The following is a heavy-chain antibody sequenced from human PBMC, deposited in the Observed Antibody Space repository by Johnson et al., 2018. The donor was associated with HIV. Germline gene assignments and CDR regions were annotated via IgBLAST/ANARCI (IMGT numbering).Heavy chain of an antibody. Sequence: VQLVESGGGVVQPGRSLRLSCAASGFTFSSYWMRWVRQAPGKGLEWVSVIYSGGSTYYADSVKGRFTISRDNSKNTLYLQMNSLRAEDTAVYYCAREVGNAGAFDIWGQGTMVTVSS. CDR1: GFTFSSYW. CDR2: IYSGGST. D-gene: IGHD1-26*01. J-gene: IGHJ3*02. CDR3: AREVGNAGAFDI. V-gene: IGHV3-66*01.